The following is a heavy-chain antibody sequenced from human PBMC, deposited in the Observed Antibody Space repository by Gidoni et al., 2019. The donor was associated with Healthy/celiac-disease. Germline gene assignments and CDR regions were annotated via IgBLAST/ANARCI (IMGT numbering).Heavy chain of an antibody. CDR1: GGPISSYY. V-gene: IGHV4-59*01. D-gene: IGHD6-13*01. J-gene: IGHJ5*02. Sequence: QVQLQESGPGLVKPSETLSLTCTIPGGPISSYYWSWIRQPPGKGLEWIGYIYYSGSTNYNPSLKSRVTISVDTSKNQFSLKLSSVTAADTAVYYCARRTIAAAGHWFDPWGQGTLVTVSS. CDR2: IYYSGST. CDR3: ARRTIAAAGHWFDP.